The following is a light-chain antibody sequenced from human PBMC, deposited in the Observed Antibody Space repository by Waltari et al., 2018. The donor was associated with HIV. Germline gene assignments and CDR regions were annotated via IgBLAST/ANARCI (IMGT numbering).Light chain of an antibody. CDR2: EVS. V-gene: IGLV2-14*01. CDR1: SSDVGSYNY. Sequence: QSALTQPASVSGSPGQSITISCTGTSSDVGSYNYVSWYQQHPDKPPKLMIYEVSNRPSGVSNRFSGSKSDNTASLTISGLQAEDEADYYCSSYRSSSTPLWVFGGGTKLTVL. J-gene: IGLJ3*02. CDR3: SSYRSSSTPLWV.